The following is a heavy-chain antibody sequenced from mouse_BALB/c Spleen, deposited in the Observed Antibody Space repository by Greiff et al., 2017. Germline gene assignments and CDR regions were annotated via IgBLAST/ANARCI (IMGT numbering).Heavy chain of an antibody. Sequence: QVQLKQSGPGLVAPSQSLSITCTVSGFSLTSYDISWIRQPPGKGLEWLGVIWTGGGTNYNSAFMSRLSISKDNSKSQVFLKMNSLQTDDTAIYYCVRITTVFRYFDVWGAGTTVTVSS. J-gene: IGHJ1*01. D-gene: IGHD1-1*01. CDR2: IWTGGGT. V-gene: IGHV2-9-2*01. CDR1: GFSLTSYD. CDR3: VRITTVFRYFDV.